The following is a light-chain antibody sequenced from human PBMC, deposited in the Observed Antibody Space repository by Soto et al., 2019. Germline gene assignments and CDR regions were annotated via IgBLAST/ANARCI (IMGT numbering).Light chain of an antibody. V-gene: IGKV3-11*01. Sequence: EIVLTQSPATLSLSPGERATLCCRASQSVSSYLAWYQQKPGQAPRLLIYDASNRATGIPARFGGSGSGTDFTLTISSLQPDDFATYYCQQYNSYSTWTFGQGTKVDIK. CDR1: QSVSSY. CDR3: QQYNSYSTWT. CDR2: DAS. J-gene: IGKJ1*01.